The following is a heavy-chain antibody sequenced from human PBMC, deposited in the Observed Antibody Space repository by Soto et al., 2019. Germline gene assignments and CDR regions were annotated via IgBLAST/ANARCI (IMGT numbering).Heavy chain of an antibody. V-gene: IGHV1-18*01. CDR1: GYTLTNNG. CDR3: ARGVGSGTYYNQYNWFDP. Sequence: ASVKLSCKAFGYTLTNNGISWVRQAPGQVLEWMGWINTYNGNTNHAQKLQGRVTMTTDTSTSTAYMELRSLRSDDTAVYYCARGVGSGTYYNQYNWFDPWGQGTLVTVSS. D-gene: IGHD3-10*01. J-gene: IGHJ5*02. CDR2: INTYNGNT.